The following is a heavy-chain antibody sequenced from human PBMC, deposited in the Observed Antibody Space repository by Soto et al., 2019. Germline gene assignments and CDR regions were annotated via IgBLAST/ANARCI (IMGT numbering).Heavy chain of an antibody. D-gene: IGHD3-22*01. CDR1: GVSVSSGSYY. Sequence: PSETLSLTCTVSGVSVSSGSYYWSWIRQPPGKGLEWIGYIYYSGSTNYNPSLKSRVTISVDTSKNQFSLKLSSVTAADTAVYYCARAPPYYYDSRGFLGPFEPWGQGTLVTVSS. CDR2: IYYSGST. V-gene: IGHV4-61*01. J-gene: IGHJ5*02. CDR3: ARAPPYYYDSRGFLGPFEP.